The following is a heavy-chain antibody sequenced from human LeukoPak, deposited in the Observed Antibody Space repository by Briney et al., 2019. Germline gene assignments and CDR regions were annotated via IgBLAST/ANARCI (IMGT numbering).Heavy chain of an antibody. Sequence: GGSLRLSCAASGFTFSSYWMHWVRQAPGKGLVWVSRINSDGSSTSYADSVKGRFTISRDNAKNTLYLQMNSLRAEDTAMYYCAREGSGSYQDAFDIWGQGTMVTVSS. CDR1: GFTFSSYW. CDR2: INSDGSST. D-gene: IGHD1-26*01. V-gene: IGHV3-74*01. J-gene: IGHJ3*02. CDR3: AREGSGSYQDAFDI.